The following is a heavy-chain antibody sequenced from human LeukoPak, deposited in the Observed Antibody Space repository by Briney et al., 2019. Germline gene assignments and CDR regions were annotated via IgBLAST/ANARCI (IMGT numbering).Heavy chain of an antibody. Sequence: ASVKVSCKASGYTFTSYYMHWVRQAPGQGLDWMGIINPTGGSTTYAQKFQGRVTMTRDTSTSTAYMELRSLRSDDTAVYYCARGPHERSGYPDDWGQGTLVTVSS. J-gene: IGHJ4*02. V-gene: IGHV1-46*01. CDR3: ARGPHERSGYPDD. CDR1: GYTFTSYY. CDR2: INPTGGST. D-gene: IGHD3-22*01.